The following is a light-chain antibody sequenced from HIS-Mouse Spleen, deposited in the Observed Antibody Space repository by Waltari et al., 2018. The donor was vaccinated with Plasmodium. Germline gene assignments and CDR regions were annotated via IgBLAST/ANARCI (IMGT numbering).Light chain of an antibody. CDR3: QSADSSGTYRV. Sequence: SYELTQPPSVSVSPGQTARITCSGDALPKQYAYWYQQKPVQAPVRVIYKDSERPSGIPERVSGSSSGTTVTLTISGVQAEDEADYYCQSADSSGTYRVFGGGTKLTVL. CDR2: KDS. CDR1: ALPKQY. V-gene: IGLV3-25*03. J-gene: IGLJ2*01.